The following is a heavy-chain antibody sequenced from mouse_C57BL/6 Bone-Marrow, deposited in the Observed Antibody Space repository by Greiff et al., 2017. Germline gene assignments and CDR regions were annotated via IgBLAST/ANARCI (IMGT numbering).Heavy chain of an antibody. CDR1: GYTFTSYW. V-gene: IGHV1-69*01. Sequence: VQLQQPGAELVMPGASVKLSCKASGYTFTSYWMHWVKQRPGQGLEWIGEIDPSDSYTNYNQKFKGKSTLTVDKSSSTAYMQLSSRTSEDSAVYYCARYYGSSYWYFDVWGTGTTVTVSS. J-gene: IGHJ1*03. CDR3: ARYYGSSYWYFDV. CDR2: IDPSDSYT. D-gene: IGHD1-1*01.